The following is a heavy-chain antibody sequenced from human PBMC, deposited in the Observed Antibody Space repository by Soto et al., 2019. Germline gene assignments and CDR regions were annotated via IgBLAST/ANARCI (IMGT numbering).Heavy chain of an antibody. CDR1: AGSISSSSYY. CDR2: IYYSGST. V-gene: IGHV4-39*02. CDR3: AREKYSYGGPDAFDI. D-gene: IGHD5-18*01. J-gene: IGHJ3*02. Sequence: SETLSLTCTVSAGSISSSSYYWGWIRQPPGKGLEWIGSIYYSGSTYYNPSLKSRVTISVDTSKNQFSLKLSSVTAADTAVYYCAREKYSYGGPDAFDIWGQGTMVTVSS.